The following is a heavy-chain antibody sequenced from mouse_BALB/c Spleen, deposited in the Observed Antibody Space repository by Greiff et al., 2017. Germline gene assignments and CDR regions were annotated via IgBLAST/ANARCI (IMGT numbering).Heavy chain of an antibody. Sequence: VQLQQSGPGLVKPSQTVSLTCTVTGISITTGNYRWSWIRQFPGHKLEWIGYIYYSGTITYNPSLTSRTTITRDTSKTQFFLEMNSLTAEDTATYYCARDGSGPPFDYWGQGTTLTVSS. CDR3: ARDGSGPPFDY. CDR1: GISITTGNYR. V-gene: IGHV3-5*02. CDR2: IYYSGTI. J-gene: IGHJ2*01. D-gene: IGHD4-1*01.